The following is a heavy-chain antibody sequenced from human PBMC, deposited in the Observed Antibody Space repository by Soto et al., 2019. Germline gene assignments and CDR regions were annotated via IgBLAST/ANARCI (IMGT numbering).Heavy chain of an antibody. J-gene: IGHJ4*02. CDR3: ARYRRTEAEGFTLDY. V-gene: IGHV4-59*01. CDR2: IYYTGST. D-gene: IGHD6-13*01. Sequence: PSETLSLTDTISGDSINHYYCSWIRQPPGKRPEWIGYIYYTGSTTYNPSLESRVTMSVDTSRNQLSLKLSSVNAADTAVYYCARYRRTEAEGFTLDYWGRGTLVTVSS. CDR1: GDSINHYY.